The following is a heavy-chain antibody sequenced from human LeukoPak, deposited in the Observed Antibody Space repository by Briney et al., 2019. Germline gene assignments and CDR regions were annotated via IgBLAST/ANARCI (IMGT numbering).Heavy chain of an antibody. CDR3: ARDPERLVPGGVDY. Sequence: GGSLRLSCAASGFIFSNAWMTWVRQAPGQGLEWVGRIKSKTDGGTIDYAAPVEGRFTISRDDSKDTLYLQMNSLRAEDTAVYYCARDPERLVPGGVDYWGQGTLVTVSS. D-gene: IGHD6-19*01. CDR1: GFIFSNAW. J-gene: IGHJ4*02. V-gene: IGHV3-15*01. CDR2: IKSKTDGGTI.